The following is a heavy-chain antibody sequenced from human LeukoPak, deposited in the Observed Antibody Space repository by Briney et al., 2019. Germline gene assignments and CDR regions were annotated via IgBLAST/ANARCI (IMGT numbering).Heavy chain of an antibody. D-gene: IGHD3-22*01. CDR1: GFTFDDYA. V-gene: IGHV3-9*01. Sequence: GRSLRLSCAASGFTFDDYAMHWVRQAPGKGLEWVSGISWNSGSTGYADSVKGRFTISRDDAKNSLYLQMNSLRAEDTALYYCAKGVSGYQGGWFDPWGQGTLVTVSS. CDR2: ISWNSGST. CDR3: AKGVSGYQGGWFDP. J-gene: IGHJ5*02.